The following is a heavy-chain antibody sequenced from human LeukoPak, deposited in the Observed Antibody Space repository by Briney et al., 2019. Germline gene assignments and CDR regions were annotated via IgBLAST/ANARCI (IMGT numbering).Heavy chain of an antibody. Sequence: GGSLRLSCAASGFTFSSCSMNWVRQAPEKGLEWVSGISWKSDRIGYADSVKGRFTISRDNAKNSLYLQMNSLRAEDTALYYCAKSGIIQGYYFYYMDVWGKGTTVTISS. CDR2: ISWKSDRI. V-gene: IGHV3-9*01. J-gene: IGHJ6*03. CDR3: AKSGIIQGYYFYYMDV. D-gene: IGHD5-18*01. CDR1: GFTFSSCS.